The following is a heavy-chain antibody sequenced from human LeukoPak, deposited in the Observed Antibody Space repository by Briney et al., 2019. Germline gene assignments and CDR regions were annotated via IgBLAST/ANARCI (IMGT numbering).Heavy chain of an antibody. CDR1: GFTFSNAW. D-gene: IGHD3-22*01. CDR3: TTDPDQYYYDSSALRDY. Sequence: GGSLRLSCAASGFTFSNAWMSWVRQAPGKGLEWVGRIKSKTDGGTTDYAAPVKGRFTISRDDSKNTLYLQMNSLKTEDTAVYYCTTDPDQYYYDSSALRDYWGQGTLVTVSS. J-gene: IGHJ4*02. CDR2: IKSKTDGGTT. V-gene: IGHV3-15*01.